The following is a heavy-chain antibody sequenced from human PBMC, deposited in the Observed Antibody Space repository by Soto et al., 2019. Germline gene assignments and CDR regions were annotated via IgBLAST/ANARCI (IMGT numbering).Heavy chain of an antibody. Sequence: QVQLVQSGAEVKKPGASVKVSCKASGYTFTSYAMHWVRQAPGQRLEWMGWIIAGNGNTKYSQKFQGRVTITRDTSTSRAYVALSSLRSEDTAVYYCARGEGARSICGYERDYYYERDVWGEGTTVTVSS. D-gene: IGHD3-3*02. CDR2: IIAGNGNT. CDR3: ARGEGARSICGYERDYYYERDV. CDR1: GYTFTSYA. V-gene: IGHV1-3*01. J-gene: IGHJ6*04.